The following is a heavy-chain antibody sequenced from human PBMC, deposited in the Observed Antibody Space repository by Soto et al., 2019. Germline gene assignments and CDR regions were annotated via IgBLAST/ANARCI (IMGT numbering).Heavy chain of an antibody. V-gene: IGHV3-9*01. CDR1: GFTFDDYA. CDR2: LTWNGEVL. D-gene: IGHD3-22*01. CDR3: VKDSESSGYLTHLDY. J-gene: IGHJ4*02. Sequence: PGGSLRLSCVASGFTFDDYAIHWVRQTPVKGLECVSGLTWNGEVLGYADSVKGRFTISRDNAKNSLYLEMNSLRPEDTALYYCVKDSESSGYLTHLDYWGQGTLVTVSS.